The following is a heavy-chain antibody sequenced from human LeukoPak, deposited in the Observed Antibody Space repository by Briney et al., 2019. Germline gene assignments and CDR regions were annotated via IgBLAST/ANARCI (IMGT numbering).Heavy chain of an antibody. D-gene: IGHD5-18*01. J-gene: IGHJ4*02. CDR2: IYYSGST. CDR3: ARVDSDTAMVDY. V-gene: IGHV4-59*01. CDR1: GGSISSYY. Sequence: PSETLSLTCTVSGGSISSYYWSRIRQPPGKGLEWIGYIYYSGSTNYNPSLKSRVTISVDTSKNQFSLKLSSVTAADTAVYYCARVDSDTAMVDYWGQGTLVTVST.